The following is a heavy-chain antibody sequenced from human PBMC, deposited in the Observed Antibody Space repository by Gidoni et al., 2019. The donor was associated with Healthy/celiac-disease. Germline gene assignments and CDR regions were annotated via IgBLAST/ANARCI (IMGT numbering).Heavy chain of an antibody. J-gene: IGHJ4*02. CDR2: IYSGGST. Sequence: EVQLVESGGGLVQPGGSLRLSCAASGFTVSSHYMGWVRQAPGKGLEWVSVIYSGGSTYYADSVKGRFTISRDNSKNTLYLQMNSLRAEDTAVYYCARLTASNYGYFDYWGQGTLVTVSS. D-gene: IGHD4-4*01. CDR1: GFTVSSHY. V-gene: IGHV3-66*01. CDR3: ARLTASNYGYFDY.